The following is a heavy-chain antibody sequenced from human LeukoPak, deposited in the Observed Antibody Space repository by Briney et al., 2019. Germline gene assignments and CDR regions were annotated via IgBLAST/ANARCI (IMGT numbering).Heavy chain of an antibody. V-gene: IGHV3-53*01. Sequence: GGSLRLSCAASGFVVSDTFMSWFRQAPGKGLEWVSVIYTRGNKFYADSVKGRFTISRDNSENTLYLQMNNLRAEDTAVYYCASIAGYSSGWYVLDYWGQGTLVTVSS. J-gene: IGHJ4*02. D-gene: IGHD6-19*01. CDR3: ASIAGYSSGWYVLDY. CDR1: GFVVSDTF. CDR2: IYTRGNK.